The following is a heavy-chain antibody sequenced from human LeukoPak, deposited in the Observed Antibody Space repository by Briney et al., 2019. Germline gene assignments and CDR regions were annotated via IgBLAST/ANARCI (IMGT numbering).Heavy chain of an antibody. V-gene: IGHV1-46*01. J-gene: IGHJ5*02. D-gene: IGHD1-26*01. CDR2: INPSGGST. CDR1: GYTFTNYY. Sequence: RASVKVSCKASGYTFTNYYIHWVRQAPGQGLECMGIINPSGGSTSYAQKFQGRVTMTRDMSTSTVYMELSSLRSEDTAVYYCARGGVGATTYVWFDPWGQGTLATVSS. CDR3: ARGGVGATTYVWFDP.